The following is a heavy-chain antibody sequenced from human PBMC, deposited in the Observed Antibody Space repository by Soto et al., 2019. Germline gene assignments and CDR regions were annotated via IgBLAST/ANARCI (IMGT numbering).Heavy chain of an antibody. CDR1: GGSISSHY. Sequence: SQTQPLTCTVAGGSISSHYWSWIRQPPGKGLEWIGYIYYSGSTNYNPSLKSRVTISVDTSKNQFSLKLSSVTAADTAVYYCARGGYYFLLNWGQGTLVTVSS. J-gene: IGHJ4*02. V-gene: IGHV4-59*11. CDR2: IYYSGST. D-gene: IGHD3-22*01. CDR3: ARGGYYFLLN.